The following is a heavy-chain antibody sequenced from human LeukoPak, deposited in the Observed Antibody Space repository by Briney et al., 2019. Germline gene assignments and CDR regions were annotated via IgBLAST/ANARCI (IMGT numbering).Heavy chain of an antibody. CDR1: GFTFSSYA. V-gene: IGHV3-23*01. J-gene: IGHJ6*02. CDR3: AKDRPEWLLSYYGMDV. Sequence: GGSLRLSCAASGFTFSSYAMSWVRQAPGKGLEWVSAISGSGGSTYYADSVKGRFTISRGNSKNTLYLQMNSLRAEDTAVYYCAKDRPEWLLSYYGMDVWGQGTTVTVSS. D-gene: IGHD3-3*01. CDR2: ISGSGGST.